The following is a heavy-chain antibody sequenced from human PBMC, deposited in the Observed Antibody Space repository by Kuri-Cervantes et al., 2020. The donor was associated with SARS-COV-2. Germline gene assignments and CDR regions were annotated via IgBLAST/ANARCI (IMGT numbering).Heavy chain of an antibody. D-gene: IGHD2-2*01. J-gene: IGHJ6*02. CDR3: ARELVVPAATGYYYYGMDV. Sequence: GSLRLSCAVYGGSFSGYYWSWIRQPPGKGLEWIGEINHSGSTNYNPSLKSRVTISVDRSKNQFSLKLSSVTAADTAVYYCARELVVPAATGYYYYGMDVWGQGNPGHRLL. CDR1: GGSFSGYY. CDR2: INHSGST. V-gene: IGHV4-34*01.